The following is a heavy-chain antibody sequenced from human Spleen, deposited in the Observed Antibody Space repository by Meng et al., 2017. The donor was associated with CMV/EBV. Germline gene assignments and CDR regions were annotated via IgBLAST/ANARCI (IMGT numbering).Heavy chain of an antibody. CDR1: GFTFSSYA. D-gene: IGHD3-3*01. Sequence: GGSLRLSCAASGFTFSSYAMSWVRQAPGKGLEWVSVIYSGGSSTYYAGSVKGRFTISRDDSKNTLYLQMNSLRAEDTAAYYCAKAVYDFWSGPFDYWGQGTRVTVSS. CDR2: IYSGGSST. CDR3: AKAVYDFWSGPFDY. J-gene: IGHJ4*02. V-gene: IGHV3-23*03.